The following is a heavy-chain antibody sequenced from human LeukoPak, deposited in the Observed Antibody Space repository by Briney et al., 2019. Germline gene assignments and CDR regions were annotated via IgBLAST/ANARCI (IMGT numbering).Heavy chain of an antibody. D-gene: IGHD4-17*01. CDR3: ARDPPTETKGLDI. Sequence: PSETLSLTCTVSGGSIGSHYWTWIRQPPGKGLEWIGYISYIGSTNYNPSLKSRVTISVDTSKNQFSLRLSSVIAADTAVYFCARDPPTETKGLDIWGQGTLVTVSS. J-gene: IGHJ3*02. CDR1: GGSIGSHY. V-gene: IGHV4-59*11. CDR2: ISYIGST.